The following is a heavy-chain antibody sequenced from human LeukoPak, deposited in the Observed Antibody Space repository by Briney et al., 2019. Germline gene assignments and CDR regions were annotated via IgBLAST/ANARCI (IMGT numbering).Heavy chain of an antibody. Sequence: PSETLSLTCTVSGDSISSSSYYWGWIRQPPGKGLEWIGSLSYSGSTYYNPSLKSRVTISVDTSKNHFSLKLSSVTAADTAVFYCARGAVPGKMSWFDPWGQGTLVTVSS. V-gene: IGHV4-39*02. CDR2: LSYSGST. D-gene: IGHD6-19*01. J-gene: IGHJ5*02. CDR1: GDSISSSSYY. CDR3: ARGAVPGKMSWFDP.